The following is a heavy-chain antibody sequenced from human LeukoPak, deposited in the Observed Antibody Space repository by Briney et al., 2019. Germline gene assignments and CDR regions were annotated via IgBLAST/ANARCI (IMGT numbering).Heavy chain of an antibody. D-gene: IGHD2-15*01. CDR2: ISVYNGNT. CDR1: GYTFTSYG. Sequence: ASMKVSCKASGYTFTSYGINWVRQAPGQGLEWMGWISVYNGNTNYAQKFQGRVTLTTDTSTSTAYMELRSLRSDDTAVYYCASRYCSGGSCYSYIDYWGQGTLVTVSS. CDR3: ASRYCSGGSCYSYIDY. V-gene: IGHV1-18*01. J-gene: IGHJ4*02.